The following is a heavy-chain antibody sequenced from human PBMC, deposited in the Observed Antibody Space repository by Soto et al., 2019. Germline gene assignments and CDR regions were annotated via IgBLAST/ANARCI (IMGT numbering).Heavy chain of an antibody. V-gene: IGHV3-30*18. D-gene: IGHD6-13*01. Sequence: GGATRVSCADSGFTVSRYGRHWVRQATGKGLEWVAVISYDGSNKYYPDSVKGRFTISRDNSKNTLYLQMNSRRAEDTAVYYCAKDLGGRIAAANDAFDIWGQGTMVTVSS. J-gene: IGHJ3*02. CDR3: AKDLGGRIAAANDAFDI. CDR1: GFTVSRYG. CDR2: ISYDGSNK.